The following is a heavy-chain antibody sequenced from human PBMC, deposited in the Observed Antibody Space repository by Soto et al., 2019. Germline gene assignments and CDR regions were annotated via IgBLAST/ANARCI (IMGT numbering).Heavy chain of an antibody. CDR2: ISSSGSTI. Sequence: GGSRRLSCAAAGFTFSPYEMSWVRQAPGKGLEWISYISSSGSTIHYADSVKGRFSISRDNAKKSLFLQMNSLRAEDTAVYYCVREAPCSNGVCQFDYWGRGTLVTVSS. D-gene: IGHD2-8*01. CDR1: GFTFSPYE. V-gene: IGHV3-48*03. CDR3: VREAPCSNGVCQFDY. J-gene: IGHJ4*02.